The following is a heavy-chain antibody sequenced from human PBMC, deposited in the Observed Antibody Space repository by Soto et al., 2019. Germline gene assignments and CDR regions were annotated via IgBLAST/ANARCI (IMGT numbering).Heavy chain of an antibody. Sequence: PSETLSLTCTASGASISSSYWSWIRQSPRKRLEWIGYIHYSGSTKYNPSLDSRVTISVDTSKNQFSLKLSSVTAADTAVYYCVRGYYDGRGFSNTFDLWGQGTMVTVSS. D-gene: IGHD3-16*01. CDR1: GASISSSY. J-gene: IGHJ3*01. CDR2: IHYSGST. CDR3: VRGYYDGRGFSNTFDL. V-gene: IGHV4-59*01.